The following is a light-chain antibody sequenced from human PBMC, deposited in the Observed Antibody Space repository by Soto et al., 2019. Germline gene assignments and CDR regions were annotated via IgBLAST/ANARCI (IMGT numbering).Light chain of an antibody. J-gene: IGKJ4*01. CDR1: QDIGKF. CDR3: PQADNVPVT. V-gene: IGKV1-33*01. Sequence: DIQMTQSPSSLSASVGDRVTIICQASQDIGKFVNWYQQKAGKAPKLLIYDAYTFQPGVPSRFSGSASGTAFSFTNCTFTITSLQHEDFATCYCPQADNVPVTFGGGKRVAIK. CDR2: DAY.